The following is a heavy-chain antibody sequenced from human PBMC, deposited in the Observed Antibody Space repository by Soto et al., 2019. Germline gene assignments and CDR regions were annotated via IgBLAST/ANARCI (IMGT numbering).Heavy chain of an antibody. CDR1: GFTFSNYW. V-gene: IGHV3-74*01. CDR2: IHSDGSST. D-gene: IGHD1-20*01. J-gene: IGHJ3*01. CDR3: ARDNWNTV. Sequence: PGGSLRLSCAASGFTFSNYWMHWVRQAPGKGLVWVSRIHSDGSSTFYADSVKGRFTISRDNAKKMVYLQMNSLRAEDTAVYYCARDNWNTVWGQGTIVTGSS.